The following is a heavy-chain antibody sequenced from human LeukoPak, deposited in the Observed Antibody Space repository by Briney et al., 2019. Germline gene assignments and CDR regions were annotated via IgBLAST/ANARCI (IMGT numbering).Heavy chain of an antibody. V-gene: IGHV4-59*11. CDR2: IYYSGST. CDR3: ARDRGNYPDY. CDR1: GGSISSHY. Sequence: PSETLSLTCTVSGGSISSHYWSWIRQPPGKGLEWIGCIYYSGSTNYNPSLKSRVTISVDTSKNQFSLKLSSVTAADTAVYYCARDRGNYPDYWGQGTLVTVSS. J-gene: IGHJ4*02.